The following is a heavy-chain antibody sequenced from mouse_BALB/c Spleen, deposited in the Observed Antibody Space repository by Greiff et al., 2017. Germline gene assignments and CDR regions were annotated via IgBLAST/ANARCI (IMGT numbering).Heavy chain of an antibody. J-gene: IGHJ1*01. CDR2: ISSGSSTI. CDR3: ARRNWDGYFDV. D-gene: IGHD4-1*01. CDR1: GFSFSSFG. V-gene: IGHV5-17*02. Sequence: EVKLMESGGGLVQPGGSRKLSCAASGFSFSSFGMHWVRQAPETGLEWVAYISSGSSTIYDSDTVKGRFTISRDNPKNTLFLQMTSLRSEDTAMYDCARRNWDGYFDVWGAGTTVTVSS.